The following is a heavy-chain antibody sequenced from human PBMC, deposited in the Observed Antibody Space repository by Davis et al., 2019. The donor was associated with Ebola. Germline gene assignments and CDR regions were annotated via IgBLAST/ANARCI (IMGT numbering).Heavy chain of an antibody. CDR3: ARFGAAAGNWFDP. Sequence: SVKVSCKASGYTFTNYGISWVRQAPGQGLEWMGRIIPILGIANYAQKFQGRVTITADKSTSTAYMELSSLRSEDTAVYYCARFGAAAGNWFDPWGQGTLVTVSS. D-gene: IGHD6-13*01. V-gene: IGHV1-69*04. CDR2: IIPILGIA. J-gene: IGHJ5*02. CDR1: GYTFTNYG.